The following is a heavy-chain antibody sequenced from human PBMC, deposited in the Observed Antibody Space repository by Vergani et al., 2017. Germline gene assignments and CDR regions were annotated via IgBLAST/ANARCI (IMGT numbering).Heavy chain of an antibody. CDR1: GFTFSSYE. CDR2: ISSSGSTI. CDR3: ARDQWAAHYGSFYYYYGMDV. V-gene: IGHV3-48*03. Sequence: EVQLVESGGGLVQPGGSLRLSCAASGFTFSSYEMNWVRQAPGKGLEWVSYISSSGSTIYYADSVKGRFTISRDNAKNSLYLQMNSLRAEDTAVYYCARDQWAAHYGSFYYYYGMDVWGQGTTVTVSS. J-gene: IGHJ6*02. D-gene: IGHD3-10*01.